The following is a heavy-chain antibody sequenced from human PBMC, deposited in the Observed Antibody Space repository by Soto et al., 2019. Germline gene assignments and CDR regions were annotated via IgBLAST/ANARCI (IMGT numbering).Heavy chain of an antibody. CDR1: GGTFSSYT. Sequence: VASVKVSCKASGGTFSSYTISWVRQAPGQGLEWMGRIIPILGIANYAQKFQGRVTITADKSTSTAYMELSSLRSEDTAVYYCARDSSPGEYYFDYWGQGTLVTVSS. V-gene: IGHV1-69*04. CDR2: IIPILGIA. J-gene: IGHJ4*02. CDR3: ARDSSPGEYYFDY. D-gene: IGHD2-21*01.